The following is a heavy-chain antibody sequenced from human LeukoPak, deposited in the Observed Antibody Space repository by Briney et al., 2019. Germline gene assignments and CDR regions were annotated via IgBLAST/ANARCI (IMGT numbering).Heavy chain of an antibody. CDR2: ISAYNGNT. V-gene: IGHV1-18*01. D-gene: IGHD3-22*01. CDR3: ARGTWGVYYDSSGTAFDY. Sequence: ASVKVSCKASGYTFTSYGISWVRQAPGQGLEWMGWISAYNGNTNYAQKLQGRVTMTTDTSTSTAYTELRSLRSDDTAVYYCARGTWGVYYDSSGTAFDYWGQGTLVTVSS. CDR1: GYTFTSYG. J-gene: IGHJ4*02.